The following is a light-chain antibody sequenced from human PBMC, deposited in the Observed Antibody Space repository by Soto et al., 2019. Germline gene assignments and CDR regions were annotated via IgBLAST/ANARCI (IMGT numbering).Light chain of an antibody. CDR2: EVT. CDR1: SGDIGSYNR. J-gene: IGLJ1*01. CDR3: SSYTNINARAGV. Sequence: QSVLTQPASVSGSPGQSITISCTGTSGDIGSYNRVSWYQQHPGKAPKLIIYEVTDRPSGVSNRFSGSKSGNTASLTISGLQAEHEAEYYCSSYTNINARAGVFGTGTKLTVL. V-gene: IGLV2-14*01.